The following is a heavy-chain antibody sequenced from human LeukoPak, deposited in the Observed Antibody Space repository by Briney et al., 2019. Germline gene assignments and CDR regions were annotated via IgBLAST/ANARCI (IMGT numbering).Heavy chain of an antibody. D-gene: IGHD6-13*01. Sequence: SETLSLTCTVSGGSISSYYWSWIRQPPGKGLEWIGEINHSGSTNYNPSLKSRVTISVDTSKNQFSLKLSSVTAADTAVYYCARHIVDSSSRYWYFDLWGRGTLVTVSS. CDR3: ARHIVDSSSRYWYFDL. CDR2: INHSGST. V-gene: IGHV4-34*01. CDR1: GGSISSYY. J-gene: IGHJ2*01.